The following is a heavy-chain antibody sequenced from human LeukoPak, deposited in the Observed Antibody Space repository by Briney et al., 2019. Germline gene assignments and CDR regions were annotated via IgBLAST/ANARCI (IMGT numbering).Heavy chain of an antibody. V-gene: IGHV4-59*08. D-gene: IGHD3-10*01. Sequence: SETLSLTCTVSGGSISSYYWSWIRQPPGKGLERIGYIYYSGSTNYNPSLKSRVTISVDTSKNQFSLKLSSVTAADTAVYYCARQFYGSGVDYWGQGTLVTVSP. CDR1: GGSISSYY. J-gene: IGHJ4*02. CDR2: IYYSGST. CDR3: ARQFYGSGVDY.